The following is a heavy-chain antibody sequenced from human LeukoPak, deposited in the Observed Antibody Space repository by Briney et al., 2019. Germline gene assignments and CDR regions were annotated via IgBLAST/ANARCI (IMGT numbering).Heavy chain of an antibody. CDR3: ARAHLSETDFDS. V-gene: IGHV4-59*01. J-gene: IGHJ4*02. D-gene: IGHD3-3*01. Sequence: PSETLSLTCIVSGGSISGYYWTWIRQPPGKGLEWIGYIYYSGTTNYNPSLKSRLTISLETPKNQFSLKLSSVTPADTAVYYCARAHLSETDFDSWGQGTLVSVSS. CDR1: GGSISGYY. CDR2: IYYSGTT.